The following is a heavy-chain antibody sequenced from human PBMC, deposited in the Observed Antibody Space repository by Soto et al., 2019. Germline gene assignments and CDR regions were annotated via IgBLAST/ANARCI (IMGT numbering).Heavy chain of an antibody. CDR1: GFTFSSYA. CDR2: ISGSGGST. Sequence: PGGSLRLSCAASGFTFSSYAMSWVRQAPGKGLEWVSAISGSGGSTYYADSVKGRFTISRDNSKNTLYLQMNSLRAEDTAVYYCAKRLYYAWFGDHNGDYFDYWGQGTLVTVSS. J-gene: IGHJ4*02. V-gene: IGHV3-23*01. CDR3: AKRLYYAWFGDHNGDYFDY. D-gene: IGHD3-10*01.